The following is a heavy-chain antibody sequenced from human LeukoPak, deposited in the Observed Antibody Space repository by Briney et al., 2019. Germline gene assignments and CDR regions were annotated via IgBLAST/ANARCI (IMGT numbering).Heavy chain of an antibody. J-gene: IGHJ4*02. Sequence: PSQTLSLTYAISGDTVSSNSAAWNWIRQSPSRGLEWLGRTYYRSKWYNDYAVSVKSRININPDTSTNTFSLKMNSVTPEDTGVYSCARDVNPYDYGGTLLFDYWGQGTLVTVSS. D-gene: IGHD4-23*01. CDR2: TYYRSKWYN. CDR1: GDTVSSNSAA. CDR3: ARDVNPYDYGGTLLFDY. V-gene: IGHV6-1*01.